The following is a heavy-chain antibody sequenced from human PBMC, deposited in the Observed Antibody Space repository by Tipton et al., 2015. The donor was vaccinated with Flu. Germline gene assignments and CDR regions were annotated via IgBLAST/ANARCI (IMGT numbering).Heavy chain of an antibody. D-gene: IGHD5-24*01. V-gene: IGHV4-39*01. J-gene: IGHJ3*01. Sequence: TLSLTCTVSGDSISNESYFWGWIRQSPGGGLEWIASLYFSGSRYYNPSLESRVTMSIDRSKNQFSLKMRSVTAADTATYYCARQAEMIALNWGQGTMVTVSS. CDR1: GDSISNESYF. CDR2: LYFSGSR. CDR3: ARQAEMIALN.